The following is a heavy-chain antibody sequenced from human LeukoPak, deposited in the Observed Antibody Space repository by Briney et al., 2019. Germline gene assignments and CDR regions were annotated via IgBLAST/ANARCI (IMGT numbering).Heavy chain of an antibody. CDR1: GFTFSSYS. CDR3: AKAARYFDWLLHDAFDI. V-gene: IGHV3-30*02. CDR2: IRYDGSNK. Sequence: PGGSLRLSCAASGFTFSSYSMHWVRQAPGKGLEWVAFIRYDGSNKYYADSVKGRFTISRDNSKNTLYLQMNSLRAEDTAVYYCAKAARYFDWLLHDAFDIWGQGTMVTVSS. J-gene: IGHJ3*02. D-gene: IGHD3-9*01.